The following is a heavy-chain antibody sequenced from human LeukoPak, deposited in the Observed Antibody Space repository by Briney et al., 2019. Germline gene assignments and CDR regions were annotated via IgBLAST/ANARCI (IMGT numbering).Heavy chain of an antibody. CDR2: ISGSGGST. J-gene: IGHJ4*02. D-gene: IGHD2-2*01. V-gene: IGHV3-23*01. CDR3: AKAPCSSTSCYPLDY. CDR1: GLTFSIYA. Sequence: GGSLRLSCAASGLTFSIYAMSWVRQAPGKGLEWVSAISGSGGSTYYADSVKGRFTISRDNSKNTLYLQMNSLRAEDTAVYYCAKAPCSSTSCYPLDYWGQGTLVTVSS.